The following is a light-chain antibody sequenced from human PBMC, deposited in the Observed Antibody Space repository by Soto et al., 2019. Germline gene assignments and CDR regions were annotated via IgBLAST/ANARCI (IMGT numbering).Light chain of an antibody. Sequence: QSALTQPASVSGSPGQSITISCTGTSSDVGSHNLVSWYQQHPGQTPKLMIYEVIKRPLGVSARFSASKTGNTASLTNSGLQAEDEADYYGCSYGGSRAVFGGGTQLTVL. CDR3: CSYGGSRAV. CDR1: SSDVGSHNL. V-gene: IGLV2-23*02. J-gene: IGLJ7*01. CDR2: EVI.